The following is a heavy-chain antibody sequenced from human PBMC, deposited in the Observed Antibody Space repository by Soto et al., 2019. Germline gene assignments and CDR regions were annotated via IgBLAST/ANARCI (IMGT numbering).Heavy chain of an antibody. Sequence: QVQLVESGGGVVQPGGSLRLSCTTSGFTFNTYGMYWVRQAPGKGLEWVAIIWDDGSNKYYGCSVTGRFTISRDNSKNTLYLPMNRLRAEDTALYYCARGDCTGAYCYSWPFNYGVDVWGQGTTVTVSS. CDR3: ARGDCTGAYCYSWPFNYGVDV. CDR1: GFTFNTYG. CDR2: IWDDGSNK. J-gene: IGHJ6*02. D-gene: IGHD2-15*01. V-gene: IGHV3-33*08.